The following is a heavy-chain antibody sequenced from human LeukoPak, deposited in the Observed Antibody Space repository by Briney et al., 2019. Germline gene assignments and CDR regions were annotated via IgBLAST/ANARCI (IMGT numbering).Heavy chain of an antibody. D-gene: IGHD2-21*01. Sequence: PGGSLRLSCAASGFTFSSYAMSWVRQAPGKGLEWVANIKQDGSEKYYVDSVKGRFTISRDNAKNSLYLQMNSLRAEDTAVYYCARDQTYCGGDCYGYWGQGTLVTVSS. CDR2: IKQDGSEK. J-gene: IGHJ4*02. CDR3: ARDQTYCGGDCYGY. V-gene: IGHV3-7*01. CDR1: GFTFSSYA.